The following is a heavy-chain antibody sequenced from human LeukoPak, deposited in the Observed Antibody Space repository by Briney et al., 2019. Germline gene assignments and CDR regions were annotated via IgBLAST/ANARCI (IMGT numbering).Heavy chain of an antibody. CDR2: ISGSGSST. Sequence: GGSLRLSCAASGFTSSRCAMSWVRQAPGKGLEWVSAISGSGSSTYYADSVKGRFTISRDNSKNTLYLQMNSLRAEDTAVYYCAKDHSSGYPDAFDIWGQGTMVTVSS. CDR3: AKDHSSGYPDAFDI. D-gene: IGHD3-10*01. J-gene: IGHJ3*02. CDR1: GFTSSRCA. V-gene: IGHV3-23*01.